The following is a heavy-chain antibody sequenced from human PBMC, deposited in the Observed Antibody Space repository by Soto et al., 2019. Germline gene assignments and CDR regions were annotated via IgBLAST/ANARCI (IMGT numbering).Heavy chain of an antibody. Sequence: GASVKVSCKASGFSFPTYGITWVRQAPGQGLEWMGWITASNGNTHYAQNLQGRVTMTTDTSTSTAYMELWRLTSDDTAAYYCARGNSYGSFWYFDLWGRGTLVTVSS. J-gene: IGHJ2*01. D-gene: IGHD5-18*01. CDR1: GFSFPTYG. CDR3: ARGNSYGSFWYFDL. CDR2: ITASNGNT. V-gene: IGHV1-18*04.